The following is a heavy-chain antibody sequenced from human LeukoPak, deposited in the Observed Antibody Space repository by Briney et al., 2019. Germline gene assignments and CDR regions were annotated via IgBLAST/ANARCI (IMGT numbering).Heavy chain of an antibody. V-gene: IGHV4-4*02. CDR1: GGPISSSNW. D-gene: IGHD6-19*01. CDR2: IYHSGST. Sequence: SETLSLTCAVSGGPISSSNWWSWVRQPPGKGLEWIGEIYHSGSTNYNPSLKSRVTISVDKSKNQFSLKLSSVTAADTAVYYCARNHSSGWYNYYYGMDVWGQGTTVTVSS. J-gene: IGHJ6*02. CDR3: ARNHSSGWYNYYYGMDV.